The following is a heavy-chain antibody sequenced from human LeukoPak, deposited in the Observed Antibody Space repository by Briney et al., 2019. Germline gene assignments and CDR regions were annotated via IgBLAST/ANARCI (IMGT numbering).Heavy chain of an antibody. CDR2: ISYDGSNK. D-gene: IGHD3-22*01. CDR1: GFTFSSYG. CDR3: AKAGYYDSSGYSGAFDI. J-gene: IGHJ3*02. Sequence: GRSLRLSCAASGFTFSSYGMHWVRQAPGKGLEWVAVISYDGSNKYYADSVRGRFTISRDNSKNTLYLQMNSLRAEDMAVYYCAKAGYYDSSGYSGAFDIWGQGTMVTVSS. V-gene: IGHV3-30*18.